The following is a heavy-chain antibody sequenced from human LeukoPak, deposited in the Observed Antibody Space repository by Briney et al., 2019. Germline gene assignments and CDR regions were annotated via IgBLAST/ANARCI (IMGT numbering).Heavy chain of an antibody. CDR2: IKSKADGGTT. D-gene: IGHD3-22*01. J-gene: IGHJ1*01. Sequence: GGSLRLSCAASGFTFRNTWMTWVRQAPGKGPEWVGHIKSKADGGTTDYAASVNGRFTISRDDSENTLSLQMNSLKTEDTAVYFCTIENYYDGSGPIKHWGQGTLVTVSS. V-gene: IGHV3-15*01. CDR1: GFTFRNTW. CDR3: TIENYYDGSGPIKH.